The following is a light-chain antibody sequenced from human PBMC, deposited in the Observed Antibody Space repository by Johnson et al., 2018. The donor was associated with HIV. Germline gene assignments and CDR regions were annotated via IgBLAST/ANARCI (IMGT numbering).Light chain of an antibody. CDR1: SSNIGNNY. V-gene: IGLV1-51*02. CDR2: END. J-gene: IGLJ1*01. Sequence: QSVLTQSPSVSAAPGQKVTISCSVSSSNIGNNYVSWFQQLPGTAPKLLICENDKRPSGIPDRFSGSKSGTSATLGITGPQTGDEADYYCGTWDSSLSFYVFGTGTKVTVL. CDR3: GTWDSSLSFYV.